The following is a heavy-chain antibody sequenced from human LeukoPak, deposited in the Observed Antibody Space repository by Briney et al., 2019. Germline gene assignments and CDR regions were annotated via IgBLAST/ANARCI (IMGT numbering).Heavy chain of an antibody. Sequence: GRSLRLSCAASGFTFSSYAMHWVRQAPGKGLERVAVISYDGSNKYYADSVKGRFTISRDNSKNTLYLQMNSLRAEDTAVYYCARDRGNDYGALMQHWGQGTLVTVSS. CDR3: ARDRGNDYGALMQH. V-gene: IGHV3-30*04. D-gene: IGHD4-17*01. CDR2: ISYDGSNK. J-gene: IGHJ1*01. CDR1: GFTFSSYA.